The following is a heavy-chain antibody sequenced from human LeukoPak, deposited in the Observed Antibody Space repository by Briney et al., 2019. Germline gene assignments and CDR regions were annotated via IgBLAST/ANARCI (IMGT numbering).Heavy chain of an antibody. CDR3: ARDLRQSNWFDP. V-gene: IGHV1-18*01. Sequence: ASVKVPCKASGYTFTSYGISWVRQAPGQGLEWMGWISAYNGNTNYAQKFQGRVTMTRDTSTSTVYMELSSLRSEDTAVYYCARDLRQSNWFDPWGQGTLVTVSS. D-gene: IGHD3-16*01. CDR2: ISAYNGNT. J-gene: IGHJ5*02. CDR1: GYTFTSYG.